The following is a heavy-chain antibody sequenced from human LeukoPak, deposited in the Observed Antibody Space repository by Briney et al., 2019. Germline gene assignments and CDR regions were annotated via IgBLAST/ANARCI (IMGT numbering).Heavy chain of an antibody. D-gene: IGHD2-2*02. Sequence: GGSPRPSCAASGFTFDDYAMHWVRQAPGKGLEWVSGISWNSGSIGYADSVKGRFTISRDNAKNSLYLQMNSLRAEDTALYYCAKDTLRYCSSTSCYSPFDYWGQGTLVTVSS. CDR1: GFTFDDYA. CDR2: ISWNSGSI. J-gene: IGHJ4*02. CDR3: AKDTLRYCSSTSCYSPFDY. V-gene: IGHV3-9*01.